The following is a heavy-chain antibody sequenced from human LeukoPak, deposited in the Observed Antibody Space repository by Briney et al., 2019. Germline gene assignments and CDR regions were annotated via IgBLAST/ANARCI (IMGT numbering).Heavy chain of an antibody. CDR1: GFTFSNYW. CDR2: INSDESST. Sequence: GSLRFSCAASGFTFSNYWMHWVRQAPGKGLVWVSRINSDESSTTYADSVKGRFTISRDNAKNTLYLQMNSLRAEDTAIYYCARQNYGSPDFWGQGTLVTVSS. D-gene: IGHD6-13*01. V-gene: IGHV3-74*01. J-gene: IGHJ4*02. CDR3: ARQNYGSPDF.